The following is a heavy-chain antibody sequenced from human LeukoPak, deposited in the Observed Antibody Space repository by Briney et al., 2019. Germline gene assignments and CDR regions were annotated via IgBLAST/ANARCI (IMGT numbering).Heavy chain of an antibody. CDR2: IYYSGGT. CDR1: GGSISSGDYY. CDR3: AREGFHYDLLTGYYRVRAFDI. Sequence: PSQTLSLTCTVSGGSISSGDYYWRWIRQPPGKGLEWIGYIYYSGGTYYNPSLKSRVTISVDTSKKQFSLKLRSVTAGDTAVYYCAREGFHYDLLTGYYRVRAFDIWGHGTMVTVSS. V-gene: IGHV4-30-4*01. D-gene: IGHD3-9*01. J-gene: IGHJ3*02.